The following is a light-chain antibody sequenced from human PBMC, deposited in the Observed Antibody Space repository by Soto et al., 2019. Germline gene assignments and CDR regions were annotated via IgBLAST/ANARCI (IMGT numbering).Light chain of an antibody. CDR3: QQRSNWPPIT. Sequence: EIVLTQSPATLSLSPGERATLSCRASQSVSSYLAWYQQKPGQAPRLLIYDASTMATGIPARFSGSGSGTAFTLTISSLEPEDFAVYYCQQRSNWPPITFGQGTRLEIK. V-gene: IGKV3-11*01. J-gene: IGKJ5*01. CDR1: QSVSSY. CDR2: DAS.